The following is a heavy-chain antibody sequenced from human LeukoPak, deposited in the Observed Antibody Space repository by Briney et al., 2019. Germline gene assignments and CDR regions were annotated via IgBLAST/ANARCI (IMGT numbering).Heavy chain of an antibody. CDR3: ASIWTTYYYYYMDV. D-gene: IGHD3/OR15-3a*01. CDR1: GFTFSSYS. CDR2: ISSSSSYI. Sequence: PGGSLRLSCSASGFTFSSYSMNWVRQAPGKGLEWVSSISSSSSYIYYADSVKGRFTISRDNAKNSLYLQMNSLRAEDTAVYYCASIWTTYYYYYMDVWGKGTTVTVSS. J-gene: IGHJ6*03. V-gene: IGHV3-21*01.